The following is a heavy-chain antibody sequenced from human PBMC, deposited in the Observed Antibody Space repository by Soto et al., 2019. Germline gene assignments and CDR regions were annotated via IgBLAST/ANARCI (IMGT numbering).Heavy chain of an antibody. CDR1: GGSISSGDYF. Sequence: SETLSLTCTVSGGSISSGDYFWNWIRQPPGKGLEYIGHIHYSGSTYYNPSLKSRIYISIDTSKNQFSLKLSSVTTTDTAVYYCARGLVIRPYLYAMDVWRHGTTVTVSS. CDR2: IHYSGST. D-gene: IGHD3-9*01. J-gene: IGHJ6*02. V-gene: IGHV4-30-4*01. CDR3: ARGLVIRPYLYAMDV.